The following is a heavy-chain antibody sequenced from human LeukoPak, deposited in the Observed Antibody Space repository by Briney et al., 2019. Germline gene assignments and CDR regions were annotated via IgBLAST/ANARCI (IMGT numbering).Heavy chain of an antibody. V-gene: IGHV4-34*01. J-gene: IGHJ4*02. D-gene: IGHD3-22*01. CDR3: ARGGPHYYDSSGFGY. CDR2: INNSGST. Sequence: SETLSLTCTVYGGSFSGYYWGWIRQPPGKGLEWIGEINNSGSTNYNPSLKSRVTISIDTSKNQFSLKLSSVTAADTAVYYCARGGPHYYDSSGFGYWGQGTLVTVSS. CDR1: GGSFSGYY.